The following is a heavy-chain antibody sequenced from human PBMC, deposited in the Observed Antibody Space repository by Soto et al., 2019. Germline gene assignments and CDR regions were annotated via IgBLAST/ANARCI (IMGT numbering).Heavy chain of an antibody. CDR3: ARLTMFGAVPGMGV. CDR2: IDPSDSFR. Sequence: GDSMTSSCMGSGRNFARNWISWVRQRPGKGLEWMGRIDPSDSFRDYSPSFQGHVTISADKSISTAYLQWSSLKASDTAIYYCARLTMFGAVPGMGVCGEGTAVTVSS. J-gene: IGHJ6*01. D-gene: IGHD3-3*01. V-gene: IGHV5-10-1*01. CDR1: GRNFARNW.